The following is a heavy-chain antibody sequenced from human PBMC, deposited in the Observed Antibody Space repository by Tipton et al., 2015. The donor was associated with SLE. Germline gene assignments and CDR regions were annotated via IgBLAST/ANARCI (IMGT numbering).Heavy chain of an antibody. CDR3: ARENSGNFLPPNYFDY. D-gene: IGHD1-26*01. CDR1: GASISSSY. Sequence: TLSLTCTVSGASISSSYWSWIRQPPGKGLEWIGYIYYTGSANYNPSLKSRVTISIDTSKNQFSLKVNSVTAADTAVYYCARENSGNFLPPNYFDYWGQGALVTLSS. CDR2: IYYTGSA. V-gene: IGHV4-59*01. J-gene: IGHJ4*02.